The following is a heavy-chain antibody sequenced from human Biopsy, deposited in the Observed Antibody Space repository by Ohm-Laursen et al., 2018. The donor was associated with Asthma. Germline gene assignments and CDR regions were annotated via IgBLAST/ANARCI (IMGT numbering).Heavy chain of an antibody. D-gene: IGHD1-26*01. CDR1: GFTFSNYG. V-gene: IGHV3-30*18. CDR2: IPFDGSNK. J-gene: IGHJ4*02. Sequence: SLRLSCSASGFTFSNYGMHWVRQAPGKGLDWVAVIPFDGSNKNYTDSVKGRFTISRDNSRNTLHLQMNSLRAEDTAVYYCAKDVFPGWELRRGPDYWGQGTLVTVSS. CDR3: AKDVFPGWELRRGPDY.